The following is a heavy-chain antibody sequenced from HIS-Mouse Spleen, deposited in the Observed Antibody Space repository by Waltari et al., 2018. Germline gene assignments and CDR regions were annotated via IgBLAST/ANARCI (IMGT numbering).Heavy chain of an antibody. J-gene: IGHJ4*02. CDR3: ARDSYSSSWYFDY. V-gene: IGHV3-30*04. CDR2: ISYDGSNK. D-gene: IGHD6-13*01. Sequence: QVQLVESGGGVVQPGRSLRLSCAAAGFTFSSYAMHWVRQAPGKGLEWVAVISYDGSNKYYADAVKCRFTISRDNSKNTLYLQMNSLRAEDTAVYYCARDSYSSSWYFDYWGQGTLVTVSS. CDR1: GFTFSSYA.